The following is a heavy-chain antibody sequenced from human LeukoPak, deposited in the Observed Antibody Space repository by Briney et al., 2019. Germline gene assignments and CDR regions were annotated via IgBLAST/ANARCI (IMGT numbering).Heavy chain of an antibody. V-gene: IGHV4-4*07. CDR2: IYTSGST. CDR3: ARVGPESERFGELWASYYMDV. D-gene: IGHD3-10*01. J-gene: IGHJ6*03. Sequence: PSETLSLTCTVSGGSISSYYWSWIRQPAGKGLEWIGRIYTSGSTNYNPSLKSRVTMSVDTSKNQFSLKLSSVTAADTAVYYCARVGPESERFGELWASYYMDVWGKGTTVTVSS. CDR1: GGSISSYY.